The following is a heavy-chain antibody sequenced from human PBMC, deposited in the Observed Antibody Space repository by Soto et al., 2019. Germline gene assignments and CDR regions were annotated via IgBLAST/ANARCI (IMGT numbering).Heavy chain of an antibody. D-gene: IGHD5-12*01. CDR2: ISGDGKTA. V-gene: IGHV3-23*01. CDR1: GFTFTNYA. Sequence: GSLRLSCAVSGFTFTNYALSWVRQAPGKGLECVSSISGDGKTAYYTASVTGRFTISRDNSKNTLSLQMNSLRVEDTAVYYCARSGPYYSDYWGRGTLVTVSS. CDR3: ARSGPYYSDY. J-gene: IGHJ4*02.